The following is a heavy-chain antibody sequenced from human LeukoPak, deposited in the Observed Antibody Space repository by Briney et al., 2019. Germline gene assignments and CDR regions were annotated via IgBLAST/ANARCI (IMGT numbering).Heavy chain of an antibody. Sequence: PSETLSLTCTVSGGSISGYYWSWIRQPPGKGLEWIGFIYYSGSTKYNPSLKSRVTISVDTSKNQFSLKLTSVTAADTAVYYCARLVAATGNFDYWGQGTLVTVSS. CDR1: GGSISGYY. J-gene: IGHJ4*02. CDR2: IYYSGST. V-gene: IGHV4-59*08. D-gene: IGHD6-13*01. CDR3: ARLVAATGNFDY.